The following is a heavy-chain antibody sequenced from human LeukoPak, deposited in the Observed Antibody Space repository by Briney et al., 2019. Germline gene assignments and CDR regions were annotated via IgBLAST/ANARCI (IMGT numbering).Heavy chain of an antibody. Sequence: GGSLRLSCAASGFTFDDYGMSWVRQVPGKGLEWVSGINWNGSGAGYADSVKGRFTISRDNSKNTLYLQMNSLRAEDTAVYYCARPRSSYYYGSGSYYNYWGQGTLVTVSS. V-gene: IGHV3-20*04. CDR1: GFTFDDYG. D-gene: IGHD3-10*01. CDR2: INWNGSGA. CDR3: ARPRSSYYYGSGSYYNY. J-gene: IGHJ4*02.